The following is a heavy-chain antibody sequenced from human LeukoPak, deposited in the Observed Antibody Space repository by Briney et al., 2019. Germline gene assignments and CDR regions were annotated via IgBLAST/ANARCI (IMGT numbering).Heavy chain of an antibody. CDR2: INHSGSI. CDR3: ARDSRIGRGNY. CDR1: GGSFSGYY. V-gene: IGHV4-34*01. J-gene: IGHJ4*02. Sequence: SETLSLTCAVYGGSFSGYYWSWIRQPPGKGLEWIGEINHSGSINYNPSLKSRVTISVDTSKNQFSLKLSSVTAADTAVYYCARDSRIGRGNYWGQGTLVTVSS. D-gene: IGHD1-26*01.